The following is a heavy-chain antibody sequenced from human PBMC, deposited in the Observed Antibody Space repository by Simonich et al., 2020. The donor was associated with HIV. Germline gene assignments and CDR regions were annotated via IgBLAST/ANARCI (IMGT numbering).Heavy chain of an antibody. J-gene: IGHJ3*02. CDR2: IYPSTTDT. Sequence: EVQLVQSGAAVKKPGESLKISCKGSGYNFPIYWIGWVRQMPGKGLEWMGIIYPSTTDTTNSPSFQGQDTISADKSISTAYLRWSSLKAADNAMYYGVRRMAGTDAFDIWGQGTMVTVSS. CDR3: VRRMAGTDAFDI. CDR1: GYNFPIYW. D-gene: IGHD6-19*01. V-gene: IGHV5-51*03.